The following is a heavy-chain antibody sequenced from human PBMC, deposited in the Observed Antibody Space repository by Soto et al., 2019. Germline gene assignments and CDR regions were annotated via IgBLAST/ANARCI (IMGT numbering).Heavy chain of an antibody. D-gene: IGHD3-16*02. CDR1: GGSISSSSYY. V-gene: IGHV4-39*01. J-gene: IGHJ4*02. CDR3: ARQVYDYVWGTYRYGDFDY. CDR2: IYYSGST. Sequence: PSETLSLTCTVSGGSISSSSYYWGWIRQPPGKGLEWIGSIYYSGSTYYNPSLKSRVTISVDTSKNQFSLKLTSVTAADTAVYYCARQVYDYVWGTYRYGDFDYWGRGTLVTVSS.